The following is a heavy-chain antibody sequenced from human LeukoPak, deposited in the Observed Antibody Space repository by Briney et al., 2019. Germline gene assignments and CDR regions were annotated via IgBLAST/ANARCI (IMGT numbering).Heavy chain of an antibody. CDR1: GFTFSSYG. V-gene: IGHV3-33*06. Sequence: PGGSLRPSWAASGFTFSSYGMHWVRQAPGKGLGWGAVIWYDGSYTYYADSGKGRFTISRDNSRNTLYMQMNSLRAEDTAVYYCAKPTRGDGSFLIDYWGQGTLVTVSS. CDR3: AKPTRGDGSFLIDY. D-gene: IGHD1-26*01. J-gene: IGHJ4*02. CDR2: IWYDGSYT.